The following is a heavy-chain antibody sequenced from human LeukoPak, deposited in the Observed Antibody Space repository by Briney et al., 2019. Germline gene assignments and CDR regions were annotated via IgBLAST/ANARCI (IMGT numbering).Heavy chain of an antibody. CDR3: ATTTRSTGDAFDI. J-gene: IGHJ3*02. V-gene: IGHV3-21*01. CDR2: ISSSSSYI. D-gene: IGHD2-2*01. CDR1: GFTVSSNY. Sequence: GGSLRLSCVASGFTVSSNYMSWVRQAPGKGLEWVSSISSSSSYIYYADSVKGRFTISRDNAKNSLYLQMNSLRAEDTAVYYCATTTRSTGDAFDIWGQGTMVTVSS.